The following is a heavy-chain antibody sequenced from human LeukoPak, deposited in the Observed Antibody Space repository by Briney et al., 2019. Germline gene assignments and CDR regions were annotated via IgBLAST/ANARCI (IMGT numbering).Heavy chain of an antibody. Sequence: GASVKVSCKASGFTFTSSAMQWVRQARGQRLEWIGWIVVGSGNTNYAQKFQERVTITRDMSTSTAYMELSSLRSEDTAVYYCAAAPYGDYALTWFDPWGQGTLVTVSS. CDR3: AAAPYGDYALTWFDP. CDR2: IVVGSGNT. D-gene: IGHD4-17*01. V-gene: IGHV1-58*02. J-gene: IGHJ5*02. CDR1: GFTFTSSA.